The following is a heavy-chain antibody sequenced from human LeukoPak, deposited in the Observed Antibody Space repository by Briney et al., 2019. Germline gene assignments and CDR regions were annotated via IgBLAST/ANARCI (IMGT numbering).Heavy chain of an antibody. CDR1: GYTFTGYY. D-gene: IGHD3-22*01. CDR3: ARDPDDSSGYFG. V-gene: IGHV1-2*02. Sequence: ASVKVSCKASGYTFTGYYMHWVRQAPGQGLEWMGWINPNSGGTNYAQKFQGRVTMTRDTSISTAYMELSSLRSEDTAVYYCARDPDDSSGYFGWGQGTLVTVSS. J-gene: IGHJ4*02. CDR2: INPNSGGT.